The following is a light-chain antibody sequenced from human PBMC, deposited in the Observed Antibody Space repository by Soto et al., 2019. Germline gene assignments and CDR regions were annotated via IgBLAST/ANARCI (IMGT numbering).Light chain of an antibody. Sequence: QPVLTQPPSVSGAPGQRVTISCTGSSSNIGARYDVHWYQQLPGTAPKLLIYGNSNRPSGVPDRFSGSKSGTSASLAITGLQAEDEADYYCQSYDRGLSGSVFGGGTKVTVL. CDR2: GNS. CDR3: QSYDRGLSGSV. J-gene: IGLJ3*02. V-gene: IGLV1-40*01. CDR1: SSNIGARYD.